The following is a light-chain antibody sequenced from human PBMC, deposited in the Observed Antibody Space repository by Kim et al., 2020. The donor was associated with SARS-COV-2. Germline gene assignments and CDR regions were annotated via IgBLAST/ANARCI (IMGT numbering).Light chain of an antibody. V-gene: IGKV1-13*02. J-gene: IGKJ4*01. CDR2: DAS. CDR3: QQSDT. CDR1: QGISSA. Sequence: GDRVTITCRASQGISSALAWNQQKPRKAPKLLIYDASSLESGVPSRFSGSGSGTDFTLTISSLQPEDFATYYCQQSDTFGGGTKVDIK.